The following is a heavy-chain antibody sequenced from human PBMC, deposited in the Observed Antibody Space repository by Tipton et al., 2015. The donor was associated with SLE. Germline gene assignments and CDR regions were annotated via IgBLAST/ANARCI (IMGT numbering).Heavy chain of an antibody. Sequence: TLSLTCSVFGGSISSSSYYWGWIRQPPGKGLEWIGNFYSGGDTYYSPSLKSRVTISADMSKNQFSLNLSSMTAADTAVYYCAIPIYDTSGSYYWGQGTLVTVSS. CDR1: GGSISSSSYY. V-gene: IGHV4-39*01. D-gene: IGHD3-22*01. CDR3: AIPIYDTSGSYY. CDR2: FYSGGDT. J-gene: IGHJ4*02.